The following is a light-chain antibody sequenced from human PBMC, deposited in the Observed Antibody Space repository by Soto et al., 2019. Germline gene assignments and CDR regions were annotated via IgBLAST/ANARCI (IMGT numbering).Light chain of an antibody. CDR1: SSDVGGYNY. Sequence: QSALTQPPSASGSPGQSVTISCTGTSSDVGGYNYVSWYQQHPGKAPKLMIYEVTKRPSGVPDRFSGSKSGNTASLTVSGLLAEDEADYYCQSYDSSLGGSVFGTGTKLTVL. J-gene: IGLJ1*01. CDR2: EVT. V-gene: IGLV2-8*01. CDR3: QSYDSSLGGSV.